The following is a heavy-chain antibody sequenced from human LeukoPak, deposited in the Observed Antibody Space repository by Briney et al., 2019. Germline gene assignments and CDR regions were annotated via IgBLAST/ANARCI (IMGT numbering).Heavy chain of an antibody. V-gene: IGHV3-74*01. CDR3: ARDYYDSSGYYYFDY. J-gene: IGHJ4*02. CDR1: GFTFSSYA. CDR2: INSDGSYT. Sequence: GGSLRLSCAASGFTFSSYAMSWVRQAPGKGLVWVSRINSDGSYTSYADFVKGRFTISRDNAKNSLYLQMNSLRAEDTAVYYCARDYYDSSGYYYFDYWGQGTLVTVSS. D-gene: IGHD3-22*01.